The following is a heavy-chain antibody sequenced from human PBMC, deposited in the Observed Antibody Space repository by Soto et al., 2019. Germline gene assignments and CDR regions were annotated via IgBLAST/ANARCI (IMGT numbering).Heavy chain of an antibody. CDR3: ASIVSMVRGVDAFDI. V-gene: IGHV4-39*01. D-gene: IGHD3-10*01. CDR1: GGSISSSSYY. Sequence: QLQLQESGPGLVKPSETLSLTCTVSGGSISSSSYYWGWIRQPPGKGLEWIGSIYYSGSTYYNPSLKSRVTISVDTSKNQFSLKLSSVTAADTAVYYCASIVSMVRGVDAFDIWGQGTMVTVSS. CDR2: IYYSGST. J-gene: IGHJ3*02.